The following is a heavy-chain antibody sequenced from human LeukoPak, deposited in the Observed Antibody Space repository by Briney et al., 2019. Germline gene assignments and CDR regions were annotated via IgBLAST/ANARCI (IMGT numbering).Heavy chain of an antibody. V-gene: IGHV4-39*07. CDR2: IYYSGST. J-gene: IGHJ4*02. Sequence: SETLSLTCTVSGGSITSSSYYWGWIRQPPGKGLEWIGSIYYSGSTYYSPSLKSRVTISVDTSKNQFSLKLSSVTAADTAVYYCARAILSGYPDSWGQGTLVIVFS. CDR3: ARAILSGYPDS. D-gene: IGHD3-3*01. CDR1: GGSITSSSYY.